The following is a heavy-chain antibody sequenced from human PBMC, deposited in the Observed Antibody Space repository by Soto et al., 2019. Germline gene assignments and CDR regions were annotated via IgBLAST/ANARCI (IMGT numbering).Heavy chain of an antibody. CDR1: GFTFDDYA. D-gene: IGHD6-13*01. V-gene: IGHV3-9*01. CDR2: IGWSSYII. Sequence: EVQLVESGGGLVQPGRSLRLSCAASGFTFDDYAIHWVRQVPGKGLEWVSGIGWSSYIIGYVDSVKGRFTVSRDNAKNSLYLQMNSLRVEDTALYYCARALISSYWSFDIWGQGIMVTVSS. CDR3: ARALISSYWSFDI. J-gene: IGHJ3*02.